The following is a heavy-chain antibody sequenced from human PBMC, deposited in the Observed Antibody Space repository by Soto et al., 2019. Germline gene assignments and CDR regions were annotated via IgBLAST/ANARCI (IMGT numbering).Heavy chain of an antibody. CDR3: ARGVLH. CDR1: GGSISSGGYY. Sequence: QVQLQESGPGLVQPSQTLSLTCTVSGGSISSGGYYWSWIRQHPGTGLEWIGHISYSGSTYYNTSLKSRVTISVDTSSHPFALIVNSVTAADTAGYYCARGVLHWGQGTLVTVSA. J-gene: IGHJ4*01. V-gene: IGHV4-31*03. CDR2: ISYSGST.